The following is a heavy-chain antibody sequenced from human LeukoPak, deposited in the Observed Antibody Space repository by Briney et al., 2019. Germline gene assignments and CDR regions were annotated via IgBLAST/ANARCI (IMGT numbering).Heavy chain of an antibody. V-gene: IGHV4-59*01. D-gene: IGHD6-6*01. CDR3: ARRTDSGYSSSSSAFDV. Sequence: PSETLSLTCTVSGGSISSYYWSWIRQSPGKGLEWIGYIYYSGSTNYNPSLKSRVTISVDTSKNQFSLKLSSVTAADTAVYYCARRTDSGYSSSSSAFDVWGQGTMVTVSS. CDR2: IYYSGST. CDR1: GGSISSYY. J-gene: IGHJ3*01.